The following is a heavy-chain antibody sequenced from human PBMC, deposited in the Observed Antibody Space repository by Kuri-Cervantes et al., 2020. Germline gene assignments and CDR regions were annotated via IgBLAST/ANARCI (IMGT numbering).Heavy chain of an antibody. CDR3: ARLAMRWYGPAYYYYYGMDV. CDR2: ISAYNGNT. Sequence: ASVKVSCKASGYTFTSYGISWVRQAPGQRLEWMGWISAYNGNTNYAQKLQGRVTMTTDTSTSTAYMELSSLRSEDTAVYYCARLAMRWYGPAYYYYYGMDVWGQGTTVTVSS. D-gene: IGHD5-24*01. CDR1: GYTFTSYG. J-gene: IGHJ6*02. V-gene: IGHV1-18*01.